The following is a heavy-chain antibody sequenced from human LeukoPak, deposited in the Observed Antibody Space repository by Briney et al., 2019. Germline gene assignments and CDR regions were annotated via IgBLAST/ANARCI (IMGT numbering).Heavy chain of an antibody. CDR3: ARVLIDSSGWYHFDS. CDR2: IQYNGNT. Sequence: SETLSLTCTVSGGSISGYYWSWIRQPPGKGLEWIGLIQYNGNTNYNPSLTSRITISVDTSNNDFSLNVRSVTAADTAVYYCARVLIDSSGWYHFDSWGQGTLVTVSS. V-gene: IGHV4-59*01. D-gene: IGHD6-19*01. J-gene: IGHJ4*02. CDR1: GGSISGYY.